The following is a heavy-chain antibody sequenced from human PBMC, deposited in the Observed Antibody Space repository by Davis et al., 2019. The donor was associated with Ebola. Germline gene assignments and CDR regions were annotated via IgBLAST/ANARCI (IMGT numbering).Heavy chain of an antibody. V-gene: IGHV4-4*02. CDR1: GGSISSSNW. Sequence: SETLSLTCAVSGGSISSSNWWSRVRQPPGKGLEWIGEIYHSGSTNYNPSLKSRVTISVDKSKNQFSLKLSSVTAADTAVYYCARHCTGGVCFLDYWGQGTLVTVSS. CDR3: ARHCTGGVCFLDY. D-gene: IGHD2-8*02. J-gene: IGHJ4*02. CDR2: IYHSGST.